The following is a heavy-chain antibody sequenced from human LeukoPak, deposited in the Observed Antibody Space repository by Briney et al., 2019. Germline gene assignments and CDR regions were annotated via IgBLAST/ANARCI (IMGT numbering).Heavy chain of an antibody. D-gene: IGHD3-22*01. CDR1: GFTFSTYA. CDR3: AKDPQYYYDSSGGD. Sequence: PGGSLRLSCAASGFTFSTYAMHWVRQAPGKGLEWVAVISYDGSSKYYADSVKGRFTISRDNSKNTLYLQMNSLRAEDTAVYYCAKDPQYYYDSSGGDWGQGTLVTVSS. J-gene: IGHJ4*02. V-gene: IGHV3-30*04. CDR2: ISYDGSSK.